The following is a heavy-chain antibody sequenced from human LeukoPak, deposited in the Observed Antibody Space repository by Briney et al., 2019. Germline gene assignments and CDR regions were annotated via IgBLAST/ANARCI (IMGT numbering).Heavy chain of an antibody. CDR1: GYTFTSYG. CDR3: ARDLNLRFLEWFDYYYYGMDV. J-gene: IGHJ6*02. V-gene: IGHV1-18*01. Sequence: ASVKVSCKASGYTFTSYGISWVRQAPGQGLEWMGWISAYNGNTNYAQKLQGRVTMTTDTSTSTAHMELRSLRSDDTAVYYCARDLNLRFLEWFDYYYYGMDVWGQGTTVTVSS. D-gene: IGHD3-3*01. CDR2: ISAYNGNT.